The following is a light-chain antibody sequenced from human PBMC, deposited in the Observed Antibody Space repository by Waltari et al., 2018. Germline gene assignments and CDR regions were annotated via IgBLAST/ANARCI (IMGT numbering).Light chain of an antibody. CDR3: QQCNTFPYT. CDR2: KTS. Sequence: DIQMTQSPSTLSASVGDRVTITCRASQSVGAWLAWYQQKPGKAPKLLIYKTSTLQSGVPSRFSGGRSGTEFTLTISRLQHDDFATYYCQQCNTFPYTFGQGTKLDIK. V-gene: IGKV1-5*03. J-gene: IGKJ2*01. CDR1: QSVGAW.